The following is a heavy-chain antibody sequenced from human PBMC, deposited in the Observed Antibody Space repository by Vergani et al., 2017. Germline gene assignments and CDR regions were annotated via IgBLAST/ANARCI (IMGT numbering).Heavy chain of an antibody. J-gene: IGHJ3*02. CDR1: GFTFSSYS. Sequence: EVQLVESGGGVVRPGGSLRLSCAASGFTFSSYSMNWVRQAPGKGLEWVSSISSSSSYIYYADSVKGRFTISRDNAKNSLYLQMNSLRAEDTAVYYCARPTYDSSGYYAGDAFDIWGQGTMVTVSS. V-gene: IGHV3-21*01. CDR2: ISSSSSYI. CDR3: ARPTYDSSGYYAGDAFDI. D-gene: IGHD3-22*01.